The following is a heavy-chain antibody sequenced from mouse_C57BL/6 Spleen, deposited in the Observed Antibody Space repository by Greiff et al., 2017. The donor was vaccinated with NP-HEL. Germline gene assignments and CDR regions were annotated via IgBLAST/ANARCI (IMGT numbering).Heavy chain of an antibody. D-gene: IGHD1-1*01. J-gene: IGHJ2*01. V-gene: IGHV1-5*01. CDR2: IYPGNSDT. Sequence: EVQLQQSGTVLARPGASVKMSCKTSGYTFTSYWMHWVKQRPGPGLEWIGAIYPGNSDTSYNQKFKGKAKLTAVTSASTAYMELSSLTNGDSAVYYCTILNDYGPYYFDYWGQGTTLTVSS. CDR1: GYTFTSYW. CDR3: TILNDYGPYYFDY.